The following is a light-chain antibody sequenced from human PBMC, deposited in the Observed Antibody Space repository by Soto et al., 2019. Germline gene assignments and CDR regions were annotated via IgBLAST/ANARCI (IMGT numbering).Light chain of an antibody. V-gene: IGKV3-20*01. CDR1: QYLTNNY. Sequence: EIVMSQSPATLSVSPGERATLSCRVSQYLTNNYLAWYQQKPGQAPRLVIYDASSRATGIPDRFSASGSGTDFTLTISRLEPEDFAVYFCQQYSYSPMTFGQGTKVDIK. CDR3: QQYSYSPMT. J-gene: IGKJ1*01. CDR2: DAS.